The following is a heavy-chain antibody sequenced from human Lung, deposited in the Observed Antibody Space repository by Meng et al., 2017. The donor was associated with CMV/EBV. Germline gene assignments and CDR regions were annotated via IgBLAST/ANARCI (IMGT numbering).Heavy chain of an antibody. CDR2: IYHSGST. CDR3: ARADKVRFDY. Sequence: QVQLQEPRPGLVKPPGTLSLPCAASGGSMSSTNWWSWVRQPPGKGLEWIGEIYHSGSTNYNPSLKSRVSISVDKSKNQFSLKLSSVTAADTAVYYCARADKVRFDYWGQGTLVTVSS. CDR1: GGSMSSTNW. V-gene: IGHV4-4*03. J-gene: IGHJ4*02.